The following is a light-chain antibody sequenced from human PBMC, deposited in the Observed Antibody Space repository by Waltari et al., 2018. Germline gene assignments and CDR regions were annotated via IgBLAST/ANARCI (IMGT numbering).Light chain of an antibody. Sequence: EIVMAQSPATLSVSPGERATLSCRASQSVGSNLAWYQKKPGQAPRLLIYGASTRATGIPAEFSGSGSGTEFTLTISILQSEDFAVYYCQQYNNWPQTFGQGTKVEIK. J-gene: IGKJ1*01. CDR3: QQYNNWPQT. CDR2: GAS. V-gene: IGKV3-15*01. CDR1: QSVGSN.